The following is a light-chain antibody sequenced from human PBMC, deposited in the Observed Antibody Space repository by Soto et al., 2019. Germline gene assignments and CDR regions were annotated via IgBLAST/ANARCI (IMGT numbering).Light chain of an antibody. CDR2: DSD. V-gene: IGLV1-51*01. CDR3: GGWDGSLSVVL. J-gene: IGLJ2*01. Sequence: QSVLTQPPSVSAAPGQKVTISCSGSSANIGGNYVSWYQHIPGTGPKLVIYDSDKRPSEIPDRFSGSKSGTSATLDITGHQTGDEADYYCGGWDGSLSVVLFGGGTKLTVL. CDR1: SANIGGNY.